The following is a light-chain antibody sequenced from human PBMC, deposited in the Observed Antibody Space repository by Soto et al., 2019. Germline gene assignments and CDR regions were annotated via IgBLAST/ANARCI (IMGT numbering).Light chain of an antibody. Sequence: QSVLTQPPSVSGAPGQRVTIACTGSNSNIGAGYDVHWYRHFPGAAPKLLLSGNSHRPSGVPDRFSGSKSGTSASLAITGLQAEDEADYYCTSYAGSSNLGVFGGGTKLTVL. V-gene: IGLV1-40*01. J-gene: IGLJ3*02. CDR2: GNS. CDR1: NSNIGAGYD. CDR3: TSYAGSSNLGV.